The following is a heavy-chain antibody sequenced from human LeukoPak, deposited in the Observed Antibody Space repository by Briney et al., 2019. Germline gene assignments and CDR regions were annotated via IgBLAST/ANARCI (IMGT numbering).Heavy chain of an antibody. Sequence: SQTLSLTCTVSGGSLSSGSYYWSWIRQPAGKGLEWIGRIYTSGSTNYNPSLKSRVTISVDTSKNQFSLKLSSVTAADTAVYYCARDGGYSYGLTYYYYYMDVWGKGTTVTVSS. CDR3: ARDGGYSYGLTYYYYYMDV. CDR1: GGSLSSGSYY. V-gene: IGHV4-61*02. J-gene: IGHJ6*03. D-gene: IGHD5-18*01. CDR2: IYTSGST.